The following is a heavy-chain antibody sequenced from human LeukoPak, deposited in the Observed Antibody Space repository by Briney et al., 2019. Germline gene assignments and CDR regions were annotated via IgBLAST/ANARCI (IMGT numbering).Heavy chain of an antibody. V-gene: IGHV1-18*04. CDR3: ARDSSSGGIRKFDY. Sequence: ASVKVSCKASGYTFTGYYMHWVRQAPGQGLEWMGWISAYNGNTNYAQKLQGRVTMTTDTSTSTAYMELRSLRSDDTAVYYCARDSSSGGIRKFDYWGQGTLVTVSS. D-gene: IGHD2-15*01. J-gene: IGHJ4*02. CDR1: GYTFTGYY. CDR2: ISAYNGNT.